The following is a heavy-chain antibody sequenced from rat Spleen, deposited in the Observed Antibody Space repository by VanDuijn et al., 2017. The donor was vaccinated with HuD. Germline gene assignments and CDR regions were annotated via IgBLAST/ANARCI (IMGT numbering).Heavy chain of an antibody. CDR1: GFTFSNHG. Sequence: EVQLVESGGGLVQPGRSLKLSCAASGFTFSNHGMAWVRQAPTKGLEWVATISTSGSNTFYPDSVKGRFTISRDNAKSSLYLQMSSLKSEDTATYYCTRLGDTHYGYNPLDAWGQGASVTVSS. V-gene: IGHV5-29*01. D-gene: IGHD1-9*01. CDR2: ISTSGSNT. J-gene: IGHJ4*01. CDR3: TRLGDTHYGYNPLDA.